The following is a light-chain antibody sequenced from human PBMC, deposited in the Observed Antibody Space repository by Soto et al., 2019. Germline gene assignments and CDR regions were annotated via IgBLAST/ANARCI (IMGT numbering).Light chain of an antibody. V-gene: IGLV2-14*01. Sequence: QSVLTQPASVSGSPGQSITISCTGTSGVVGGYNYVSWYQQHPGKAPKLMIYDVSNRPSGVSNRFSGSKSGNTASLTISGLQAEDEADYYCSSYTSSSTEVFGTGTKVTVL. CDR3: SSYTSSSTEV. CDR1: SGVVGGYNY. J-gene: IGLJ1*01. CDR2: DVS.